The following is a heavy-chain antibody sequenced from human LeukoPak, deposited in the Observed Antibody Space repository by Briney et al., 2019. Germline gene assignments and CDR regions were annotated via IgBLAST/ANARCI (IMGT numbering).Heavy chain of an antibody. V-gene: IGHV3-23*01. CDR2: ISGSGGSP. CDR3: AKTYSSSRAHYYYYYYMDV. J-gene: IGHJ6*03. Sequence: GGSLRLSCAGSGFTFSTYWMSWVRQAPGKGLEWVSAISGSGGSPYYADSVKGRFTISRDSSKNTLYLQMNSLRAEDTAVYYCAKTYSSSRAHYYYYYYMDVWGKGTTVTISS. D-gene: IGHD6-13*01. CDR1: GFTFSTYW.